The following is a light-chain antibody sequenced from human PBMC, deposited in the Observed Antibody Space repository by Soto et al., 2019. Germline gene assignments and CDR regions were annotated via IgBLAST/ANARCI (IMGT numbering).Light chain of an antibody. CDR1: RGHSGYI. CDR3: ETWGSDVYV. J-gene: IGLJ1*01. Sequence: QPVLTQSSSASASLGSSVRLTCTLSRGHSGYIIAWHQQQPGKAPRYLMRLEGSGSYIKGSGVPDRFSGSSSGADRYLTISNLQFEDEADYYCETWGSDVYVFGTGTKLTVL. V-gene: IGLV4-60*02. CDR2: LEGSGSY.